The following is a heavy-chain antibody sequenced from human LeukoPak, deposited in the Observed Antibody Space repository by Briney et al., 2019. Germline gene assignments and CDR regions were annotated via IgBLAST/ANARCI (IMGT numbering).Heavy chain of an antibody. CDR1: GGSFSGYY. J-gene: IGHJ4*02. Sequence: SETLSLTCAVYGGSFSGYYWSWIRQPPGKGLEWIGEINHSGSTNYNPSLTSRVTISVDTSKNQFSLKLSSVTAADTAVYYCARVRCSSTSCSLYYFDYWGQGTLVTVSS. D-gene: IGHD2-2*01. CDR2: INHSGST. CDR3: ARVRCSSTSCSLYYFDY. V-gene: IGHV4-34*01.